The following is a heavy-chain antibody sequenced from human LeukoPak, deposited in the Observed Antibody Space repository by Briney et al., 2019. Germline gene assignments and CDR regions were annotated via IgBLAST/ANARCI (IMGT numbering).Heavy chain of an antibody. CDR1: GFTFSSYE. CDR2: ISSSGSTI. Sequence: GGSLRLSCAASGFTFSSYEMNWVRQAPGKGLEWVSYISSSGSTIYYADSVKGRFTISRDNAKNSLYLQMNSLRAEDTAVYYCARERGITMVRGVIITSPSYYYMDVWGKGTTVTVSS. V-gene: IGHV3-48*03. D-gene: IGHD3-10*01. J-gene: IGHJ6*03. CDR3: ARERGITMVRGVIITSPSYYYMDV.